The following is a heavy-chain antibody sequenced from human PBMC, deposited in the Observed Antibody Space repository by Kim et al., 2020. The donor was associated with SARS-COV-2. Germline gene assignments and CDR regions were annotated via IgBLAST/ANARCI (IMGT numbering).Heavy chain of an antibody. CDR1: GYIFTAYY. D-gene: IGHD6-25*01. CDR2: INSNSGVT. CDR3: ARADPLRSGFPYYFFDH. V-gene: IGHV1-2*02. J-gene: IGHJ4*02. Sequence: ASVKVSCRTSGYIFTAYYIYWLRQAPGQGLEWLGWINSNSGVTEYAQKFQDRVTMTTDTSVRTVYMELNSLRSDDTAVYYCARADPLRSGFPYYFFDHWGQGALVTVSS.